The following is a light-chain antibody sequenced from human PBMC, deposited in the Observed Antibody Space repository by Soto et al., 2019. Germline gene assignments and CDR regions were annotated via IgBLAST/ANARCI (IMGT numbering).Light chain of an antibody. V-gene: IGLV2-14*01. CDR2: EVS. CDR1: SSDVGGYNY. CDR3: NSYTSSSTV. Sequence: QSVLTQPASVSGSPGQSITMSCTGTSSDVGGYNYVSRYQQHPGKAPKLMIYEVSNRPSGVSNRFSGSKSGNTASLTISGLRAEDEADYYCNSYTSSSTVFGTGTKVTVL. J-gene: IGLJ1*01.